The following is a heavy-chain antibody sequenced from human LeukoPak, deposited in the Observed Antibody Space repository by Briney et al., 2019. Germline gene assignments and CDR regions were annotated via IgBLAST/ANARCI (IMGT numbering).Heavy chain of an antibody. J-gene: IGHJ4*02. CDR2: ISGSGGST. Sequence: GGSLRLSCAASGFTFSSYAMSWVRQAPGKGLEWVSAISGSGGSTYYADSVKGRFTISRDNSKNTLYLQMNSLRAEDTAVYYCVKEDEEYGYSYGKRLWGQGTLVTVSS. D-gene: IGHD5-18*01. V-gene: IGHV3-23*01. CDR3: VKEDEEYGYSYGKRL. CDR1: GFTFSSYA.